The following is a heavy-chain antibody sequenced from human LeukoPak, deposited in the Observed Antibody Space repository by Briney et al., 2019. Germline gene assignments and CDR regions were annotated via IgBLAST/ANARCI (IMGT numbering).Heavy chain of an antibody. CDR1: GYTFTSYG. CDR3: ARPASGYSPALGLDY. CDR2: ISAYNGNT. D-gene: IGHD5-18*01. V-gene: IGHV1-18*04. J-gene: IGHJ4*02. Sequence: ASVTVSCKASGYTFTSYGISWVRQPPGQGREWMGWISAYNGNTNYAQKLQGRVTMTTDTSTSTAYMELRSLRSDGTAVYYCARPASGYSPALGLDYWGQGTLVTVSS.